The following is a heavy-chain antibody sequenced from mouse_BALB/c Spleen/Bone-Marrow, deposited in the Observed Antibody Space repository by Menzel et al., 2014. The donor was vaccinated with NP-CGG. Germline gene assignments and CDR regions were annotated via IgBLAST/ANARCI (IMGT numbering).Heavy chain of an antibody. J-gene: IGHJ4*01. Sequence: VQLVESGAELARPGASAKMSCQASGYTFTRYTMHWEKKRPGQGLEWIGYIIPNSGYSNYNQKFKDKATLTADKSSSTAYMQLSSLTSEDSAVYYCTIRYYAMDYWGQGTSVTVSS. V-gene: IGHV1-4*01. D-gene: IGHD1-1*01. CDR2: IIPNSGYS. CDR3: TIRYYAMDY. CDR1: GYTFTRYT.